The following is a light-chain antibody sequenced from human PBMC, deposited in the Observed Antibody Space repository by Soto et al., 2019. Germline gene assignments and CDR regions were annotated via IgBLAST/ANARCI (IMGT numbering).Light chain of an antibody. J-gene: IGKJ2*01. CDR3: QQYGSSPPYT. V-gene: IGKV3-20*01. CDR1: QSVSGNY. Sequence: DIVLTQSPDTLSLSPGESATLSCRASQSVSGNYLSWYQQKPGQSPRLLIYGSSDRATGIPDRFSGSGSGTDFTLTISRVEPEDFAVYYCQQYGSSPPYTFGQWTKLEIK. CDR2: GSS.